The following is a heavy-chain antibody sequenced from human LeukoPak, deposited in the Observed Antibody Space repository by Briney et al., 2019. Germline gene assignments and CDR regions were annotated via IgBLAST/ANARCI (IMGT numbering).Heavy chain of an antibody. CDR3: ARESPYYYDSPDAFDI. CDR1: GFTFSNYW. CDR2: MKEDGSEK. D-gene: IGHD3-22*01. Sequence: GGSLRLSCAVSGFTFSNYWMSWVRQAPGKGLEWVANMKEDGSEKYYVDSVKGRFTISRDNAKNSLYLQMNSLRAEDTAVYYCARESPYYYDSPDAFDIWGQGTMVTVSS. V-gene: IGHV3-7*03. J-gene: IGHJ3*02.